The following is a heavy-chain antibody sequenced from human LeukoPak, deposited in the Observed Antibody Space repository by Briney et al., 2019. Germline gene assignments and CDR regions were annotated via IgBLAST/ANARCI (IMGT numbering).Heavy chain of an antibody. V-gene: IGHV3-48*02. CDR2: ISRSNTTI. CDR3: ARGGSGYGDYCYFYGMDV. D-gene: IGHD3-22*01. CDR1: GFTFSAYS. Sequence: GGSLRLSCAASGFTFSAYSVNWVRQAPGKGLEWVSYISRSNTTIYYADSVKGRFTISRDSAKNSLYLQMNSLRDEDTAVYYCARGGSGYGDYCYFYGMDVWGQGTTVTVSS. J-gene: IGHJ6*02.